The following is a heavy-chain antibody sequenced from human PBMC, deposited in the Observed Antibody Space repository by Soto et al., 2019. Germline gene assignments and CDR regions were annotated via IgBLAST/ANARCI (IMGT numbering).Heavy chain of an antibody. CDR2: IDPRDSHT. CDR1: GYSFTNYW. V-gene: IGHV5-10-1*03. CDR3: ARHNSSSSFIDV. Sequence: EVQLVQSGAEVKKPGESLRISCKGSGYSFTNYWISWVRQMPGKRLEWMGEIDPRDSHTNYSQSFQGHVTLSTDKSNSTAYLLWTSLRASDTPMYYCARHNSSSSFIDVWGQGTTVTVSS. D-gene: IGHD6-19*01. J-gene: IGHJ6*02.